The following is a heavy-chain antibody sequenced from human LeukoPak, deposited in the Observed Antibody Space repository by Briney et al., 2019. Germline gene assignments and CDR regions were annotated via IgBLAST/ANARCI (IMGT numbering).Heavy chain of an antibody. CDR2: IYYSGST. CDR1: GGSISSYY. Sequence: PSESLSLTCTVSGGSISSYYWSWIRQPPGKGLEWIGYIYYSGSTNYNPSLKSRVTISVDTSKNQFSLKLSSVTAADTAVYYCARDGYSSGWYLFDCWGQGTLVTVSS. D-gene: IGHD6-19*01. V-gene: IGHV4-59*01. J-gene: IGHJ4*02. CDR3: ARDGYSSGWYLFDC.